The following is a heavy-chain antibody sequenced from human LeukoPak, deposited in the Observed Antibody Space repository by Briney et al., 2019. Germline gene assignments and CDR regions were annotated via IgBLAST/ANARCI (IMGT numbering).Heavy chain of an antibody. V-gene: IGHV5-51*01. D-gene: IGHD6-19*01. CDR3: ARRPSDTRGWPLDL. CDR2: IYAGDSET. CDR1: GYSFASHW. Sequence: GESLKIFCKGSGYSFASHWIGWVRQRPGKGLEWMGIIYAGDSETRYSPSFQGQVTISVDKSSSIAYLQWSSLMASDTAIYYCARRPSDTRGWPLDLWGQGTLVTVSS. J-gene: IGHJ5*02.